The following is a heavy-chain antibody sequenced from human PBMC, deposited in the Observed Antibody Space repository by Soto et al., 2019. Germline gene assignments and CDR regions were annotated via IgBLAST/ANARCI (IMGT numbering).Heavy chain of an antibody. CDR3: AKDLSSPYYYYGVDV. J-gene: IGHJ6*02. D-gene: IGHD6-19*01. V-gene: IGHV3-23*01. CDR1: GFTFSSYS. Sequence: QPGGSLRLSCAASGFTFSSYSMTWVRQAPGKGLEWVSAISGSGGNTYYADSVKGRFTISRDNSKNTLYLQMNSLRAEDTAVYSCAKDLSSPYYYYGVDVWGQGTTVTVSS. CDR2: ISGSGGNT.